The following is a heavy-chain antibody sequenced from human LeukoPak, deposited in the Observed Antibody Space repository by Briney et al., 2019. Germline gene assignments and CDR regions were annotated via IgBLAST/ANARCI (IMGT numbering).Heavy chain of an antibody. V-gene: IGHV4-59*08. J-gene: IGHJ6*03. CDR1: GGSISGYY. CDR3: ARGETYYDFWTGGYYYYMDV. D-gene: IGHD3-3*01. CDR2: IYYSGST. Sequence: SETLSLTCTVSGGSISGYYWSWIRQPPGKGLEWIGYIYYSGSTSYNPSLKSRVTISVDTSKNQFSLKLSSVTAADTAVYYCARGETYYDFWTGGYYYYMDVWGKGTTVTVSS.